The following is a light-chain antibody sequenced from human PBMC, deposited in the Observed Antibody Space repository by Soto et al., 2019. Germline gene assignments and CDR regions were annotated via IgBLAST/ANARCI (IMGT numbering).Light chain of an antibody. Sequence: DIVMTQSPDSLAVSLGERATINCKSSQSVLYSSNNKNYLAWYQHKPGQPPKLLIYWASTRESGVPDRFSGSGSGTDFTLTISSLQAEDGAVYYCQQYYSTPLTFGGGTKVEIK. J-gene: IGKJ4*01. CDR1: QSVLYSSNNKNY. V-gene: IGKV4-1*01. CDR3: QQYYSTPLT. CDR2: WAS.